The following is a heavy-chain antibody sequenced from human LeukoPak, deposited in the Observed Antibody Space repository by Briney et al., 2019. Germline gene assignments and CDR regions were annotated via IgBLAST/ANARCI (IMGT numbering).Heavy chain of an antibody. CDR2: IVDSEKI. V-gene: IGHV4-31*03. Sequence: KPSETLSLTCTVSGASFSSGRYYWSWIRQHPGKGLEWIAYIVDSEKIYYNPSLKSRLILSLDTSENQFSLNLSSMTAADTAVYFCASGYGSGWFDAWGQGTLVAVSS. D-gene: IGHD5-18*01. CDR3: ASGYGSGWFDA. CDR1: GASFSSGRYY. J-gene: IGHJ5*02.